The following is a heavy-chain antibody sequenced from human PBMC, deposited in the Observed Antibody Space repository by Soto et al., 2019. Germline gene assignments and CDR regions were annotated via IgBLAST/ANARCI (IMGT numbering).Heavy chain of an antibody. Sequence: SGPTLVNPTQTLTLTCTFSGFSLSTSGMCVSWIRQPPGKALEWLALIDWDDDKYYSTSLKTRLTISKDTSKNQVVLTMTNMDPVDTATHYCARVYYYDSSGYPPDYYYGMDVWGQGTTVTV. D-gene: IGHD3-22*01. CDR2: IDWDDDK. V-gene: IGHV2-70*01. CDR1: GFSLSTSGMC. J-gene: IGHJ6*02. CDR3: ARVYYYDSSGYPPDYYYGMDV.